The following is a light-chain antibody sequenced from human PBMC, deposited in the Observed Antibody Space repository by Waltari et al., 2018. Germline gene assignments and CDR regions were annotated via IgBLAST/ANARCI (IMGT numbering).Light chain of an antibody. Sequence: TQSPVLQSASVGERVTITCRASQSISNYLNCYKQRPGKAPNLLIHTASNLQSGVPSRFSGSGAGTDFTRTISSLQPEDFAIYYCQQSYNFPRTFGQGTKVEVK. J-gene: IGKJ1*01. V-gene: IGKV1-39*01. CDR3: QQSYNFPRT. CDR1: QSISNY. CDR2: TAS.